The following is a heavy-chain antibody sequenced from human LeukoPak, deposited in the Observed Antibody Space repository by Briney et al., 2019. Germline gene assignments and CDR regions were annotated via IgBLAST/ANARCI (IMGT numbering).Heavy chain of an antibody. J-gene: IGHJ4*02. CDR1: GGSFSGYY. CDR3: ARDSIAVADPFDY. CDR2: INHSGST. D-gene: IGHD6-19*01. Sequence: SETLSLTCAVYGGSFSGYYWSWICQPPGKGLEWIGEINHSGSTNYNPSLKSRVTISVDTSKNQFSLKLSSVTAADTAVYYCARDSIAVADPFDYWGQGTLVTVSS. V-gene: IGHV4-34*01.